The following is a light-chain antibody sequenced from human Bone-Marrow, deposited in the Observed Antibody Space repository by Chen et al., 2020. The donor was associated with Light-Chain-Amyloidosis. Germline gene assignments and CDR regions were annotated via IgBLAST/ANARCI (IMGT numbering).Light chain of an antibody. J-gene: IGLJ2*01. CDR3: QTYDTTLSAPV. CDR2: SNS. CDR1: SANIGTGYD. Sequence: SVLTQPPSVSGAPGQRVTLSCAGSSANIGTGYDVHWYQQPPGSAPKVVIYSNSNRPSGVPDRFSGSKSGTSASLVITGLQAEDEADYYCQTYDTTLSAPVFGGGTRLTVL. V-gene: IGLV1-40*01.